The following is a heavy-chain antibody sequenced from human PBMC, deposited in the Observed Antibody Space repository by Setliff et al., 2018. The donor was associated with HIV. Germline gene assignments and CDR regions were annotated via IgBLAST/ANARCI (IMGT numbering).Heavy chain of an antibody. CDR3: GREPQYCGGDCYPI. CDR1: GYTFISND. CDR2: ISAYNGNT. Sequence: ASVKVSCKASGYTFISNDINWVRQAPGQGLEWMGWISAYNGNTNYAQKLQGRVTMTTDTSTSTAYMELRSLRSDDTAVYYCGREPQYCGGDCYPIWGQGTMVTVSS. V-gene: IGHV1-18*01. J-gene: IGHJ3*02. D-gene: IGHD2-21*02.